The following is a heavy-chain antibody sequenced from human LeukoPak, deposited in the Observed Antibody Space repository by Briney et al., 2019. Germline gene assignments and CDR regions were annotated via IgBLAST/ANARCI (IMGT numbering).Heavy chain of an antibody. D-gene: IGHD2-15*01. CDR1: GFTFSSYW. Sequence: GGSLRLSCAASGFTFSSYWMSWVRQAPGKGLEWVANIKQDGSEKYYVDSVKGRFTISRDNAKNSLYLQMNSLRAEDTAVYYCARGRYCTDGSCYFDYWGQGTLVTVSS. CDR3: ARGRYCTDGSCYFDY. J-gene: IGHJ4*02. V-gene: IGHV3-7*01. CDR2: IKQDGSEK.